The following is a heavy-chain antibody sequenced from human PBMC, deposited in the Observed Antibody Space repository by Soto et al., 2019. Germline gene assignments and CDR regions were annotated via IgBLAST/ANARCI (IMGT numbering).Heavy chain of an antibody. V-gene: IGHV3-21*01. CDR2: ISSSSSYI. CDR1: GFTFSSYS. D-gene: IGHD3-22*01. J-gene: IGHJ4*02. Sequence: GGSLRLSCAASGFTFSSYSMNWVRQAPGKGLEWVSSISSSSSYIYYADSVKGRFTISRDNAKNSLYLQMNSLRAEDTAVYYCAREDYDSSGLGRGLAPNDYWGQGTLVTVSS. CDR3: AREDYDSSGLGRGLAPNDY.